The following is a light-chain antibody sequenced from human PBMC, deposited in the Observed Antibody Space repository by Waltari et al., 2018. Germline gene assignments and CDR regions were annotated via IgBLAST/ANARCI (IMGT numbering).Light chain of an antibody. CDR1: TNGVGVYDF. CDR2: AVT. J-gene: IGLJ2*01. V-gene: IGLV2-23*02. Sequence: QSALTQAAPVFGPLGQSITISCTGNTNGVGVYDFVPRYQQTPGKAPKLIFYAVTERPSRVSHPFAASKSGNTASLTISGLQAEDEADYHCCSYAGGRTYVVFGGGTKLTVL. CDR3: CSYAGGRTYVV.